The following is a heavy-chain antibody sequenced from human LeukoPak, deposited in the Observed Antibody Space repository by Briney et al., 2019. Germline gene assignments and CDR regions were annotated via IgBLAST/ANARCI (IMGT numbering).Heavy chain of an antibody. J-gene: IGHJ4*02. D-gene: IGHD1/OR15-1a*01. CDR2: TYYRSKWYS. CDR1: GDSVSSNTAA. V-gene: IGHV6-1*01. CDR3: ARDYWNNVHYYFDY. Sequence: SQTLSLTCAISGDSVSSNTAAWSWIRQSPSRGLEWLGRTYYRSKWYSDYAVSVKSRININPDTSKNQFSLQLDSVTPEDAAVYYCARDYWNNVHYYFDYWGQGTLVTVSS.